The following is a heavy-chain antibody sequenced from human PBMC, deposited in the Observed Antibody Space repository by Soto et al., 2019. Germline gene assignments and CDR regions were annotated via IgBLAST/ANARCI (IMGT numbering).Heavy chain of an antibody. Sequence: QVQLVQSGAEVKKPGASVKVSCKASGYTFTSYDINWVRQATGQGLEWMGWMNTNSGNTGHAQKFQGRVTMTRNTSISTAYMELSSLRSEATAVYYCARGPYYYNYTDVWCKGTTVTVSS. V-gene: IGHV1-8*01. CDR2: MNTNSGNT. J-gene: IGHJ6*03. CDR3: ARGPYYYNYTDV. CDR1: GYTFTSYD.